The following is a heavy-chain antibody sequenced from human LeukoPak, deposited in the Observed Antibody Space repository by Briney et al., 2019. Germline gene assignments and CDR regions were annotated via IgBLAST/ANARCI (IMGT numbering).Heavy chain of an antibody. CDR2: INHSGST. Sequence: PSETLSLTCAVYGGSFSGYYWSWLRQPPGKGLEWIGEINHSGSTNYNPSLKSRVTISVDTSKNQFSLKLGSVTAADTAVYYCARIGRGYYFDYWGQGTLVTVSS. V-gene: IGHV4-34*01. CDR3: ARIGRGYYFDY. D-gene: IGHD3-16*01. J-gene: IGHJ4*02. CDR1: GGSFSGYY.